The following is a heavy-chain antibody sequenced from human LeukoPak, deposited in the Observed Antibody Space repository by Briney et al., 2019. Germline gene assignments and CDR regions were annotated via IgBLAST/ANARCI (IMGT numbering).Heavy chain of an antibody. CDR2: INSDGSST. CDR1: GFTFSTYA. Sequence: GGSLRLSCAASGFTFSTYAMSWVRQAPGKGLVWVSRINSDGSSTSYADSVKGRFTISGDNAKNTLYLQMNSLRAEDTAVYYCASEAYGHTLWGQGTLVTVSS. V-gene: IGHV3-74*01. D-gene: IGHD5-24*01. J-gene: IGHJ4*02. CDR3: ASEAYGHTL.